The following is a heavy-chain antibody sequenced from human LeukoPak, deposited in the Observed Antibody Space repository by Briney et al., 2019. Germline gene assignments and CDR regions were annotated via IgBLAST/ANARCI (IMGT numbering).Heavy chain of an antibody. V-gene: IGHV5-51*01. CDR1: GNSFNNYW. J-gene: IGHJ5*02. CDR2: IYAADSDT. D-gene: IGHD3-10*01. Sequence: AGESLKISCQGSGNSFNNYWISWVRQMPGKGREWMAIIYAADSDTRYSPSFQGQVTLPVDKSISTVYLQWSSLKASDTAVYYCARHLRGLDLWGQGTLVTVSS. CDR3: ARHLRGLDL.